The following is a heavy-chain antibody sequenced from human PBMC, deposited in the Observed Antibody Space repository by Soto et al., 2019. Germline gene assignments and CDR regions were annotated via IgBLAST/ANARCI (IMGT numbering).Heavy chain of an antibody. V-gene: IGHV3-23*01. CDR2: LSDSGGSI. Sequence: EVQLLESGGGLVQPGGSLRLSCTASGFTFNRHAMTWVRQAPGKGLEWVSGLSDSGGSIYYADSVKGRFTISRGNSMNTVYLPMNPLRADDTAVYYCATATSAWYAGPFALWGQGTLVTVSS. CDR1: GFTFNRHA. D-gene: IGHD2-8*01. CDR3: ATATSAWYAGPFAL. J-gene: IGHJ4*02.